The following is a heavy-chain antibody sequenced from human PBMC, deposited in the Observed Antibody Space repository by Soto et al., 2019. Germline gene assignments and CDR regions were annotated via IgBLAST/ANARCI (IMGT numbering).Heavy chain of an antibody. J-gene: IGHJ5*02. CDR1: GGSFSGYY. CDR2: INHSGST. CDR3: ARGRGITIFGVGLNWFDP. V-gene: IGHV4-34*01. D-gene: IGHD3-3*01. Sequence: SETLSLTCAVYGGSFSGYYWSWIRQPPGKGLEWIGEINHSGSTNYNPSLKSRVTISVDTSKNQFSLKLSSVTAADTAVYYCARGRGITIFGVGLNWFDPWGQGTLVTVSS.